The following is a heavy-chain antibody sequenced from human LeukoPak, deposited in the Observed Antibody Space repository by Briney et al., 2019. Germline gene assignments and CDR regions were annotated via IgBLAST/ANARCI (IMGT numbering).Heavy chain of an antibody. V-gene: IGHV1-46*01. J-gene: IGHJ4*02. Sequence: AASVKVSCKASGYTFTSYYMHWVRQAPGQGLEWMGISNPSGGSTSYAQKFQGRVTMTRDMSTSTVYMELSSLRSEDTAVYYCARGAVAAIFDYWGQGTLVTVSS. CDR1: GYTFTSYY. CDR2: SNPSGGST. D-gene: IGHD6-19*01. CDR3: ARGAVAAIFDY.